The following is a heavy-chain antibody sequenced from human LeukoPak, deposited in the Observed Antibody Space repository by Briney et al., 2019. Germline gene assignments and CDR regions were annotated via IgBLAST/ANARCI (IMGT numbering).Heavy chain of an antibody. CDR2: ISGSGGST. CDR3: ANLYSSGWYLFDY. J-gene: IGHJ4*02. Sequence: GGSLRLSCAASGFTFSSYAMSWVRQAPGKGLEWVSAISGSGGSTYYADSVKGRFTISRDNSKNTLYLQMNSLRAEDTAVYYCANLYSSGWYLFDYWGQGTLVIVSS. CDR1: GFTFSSYA. V-gene: IGHV3-23*01. D-gene: IGHD6-19*01.